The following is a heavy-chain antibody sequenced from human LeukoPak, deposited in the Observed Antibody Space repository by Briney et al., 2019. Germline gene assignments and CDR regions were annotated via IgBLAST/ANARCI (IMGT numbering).Heavy chain of an antibody. D-gene: IGHD2-15*01. Sequence: GGSLRLSCAASGFTFSSYSMNWVRQAPGKGLEWVSSISSSSSYIYYADSVKGRFTISRDNAKNSLYLQMDSLRAEDTAVYYCARIVHSGHFDYWGQGTLVTVSS. J-gene: IGHJ4*02. CDR1: GFTFSSYS. CDR3: ARIVHSGHFDY. CDR2: ISSSSSYI. V-gene: IGHV3-21*01.